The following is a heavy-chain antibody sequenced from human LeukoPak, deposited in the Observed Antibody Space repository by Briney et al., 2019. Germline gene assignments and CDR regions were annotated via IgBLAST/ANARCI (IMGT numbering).Heavy chain of an antibody. D-gene: IGHD3-22*01. Sequence: SESLTLTCTVSGGTISSNYWSWIRQPPGKGLEWIAYIYTSGSTYYTASLKSRFTISVDTSKNTFSLQLSSLSAEDTAVYYCARHELYYYDSSCYSAFDIWGQGTIVTVSS. CDR2: IYTSGST. V-gene: IGHV4-4*09. CDR3: ARHELYYYDSSCYSAFDI. CDR1: GGTISSNY. J-gene: IGHJ3*02.